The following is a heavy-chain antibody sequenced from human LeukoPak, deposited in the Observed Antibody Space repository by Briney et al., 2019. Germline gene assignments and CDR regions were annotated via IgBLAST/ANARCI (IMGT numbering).Heavy chain of an antibody. CDR3: ATAGSYRFDY. CDR1: GFTFSDYA. Sequence: GGSLRLSCEASGFTFSDYAMNWVRQAPGKGLEWVSSISTSGSYIYYADSVKGRFSISRDNAKNTLYLQMNSLRAEDTAVYYCATAGSYRFDYWGQGTLVTVSS. D-gene: IGHD1-26*01. V-gene: IGHV3-21*01. CDR2: ISTSGSYI. J-gene: IGHJ4*02.